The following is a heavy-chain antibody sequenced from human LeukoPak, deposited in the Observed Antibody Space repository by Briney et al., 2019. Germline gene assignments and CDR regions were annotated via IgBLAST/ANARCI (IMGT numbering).Heavy chain of an antibody. CDR1: GFTFSSYS. J-gene: IGHJ4*02. CDR3: ARWITIFGVAPYFDY. CDR2: ISSSSSI. Sequence: KTRGSLRLSCAASGFTFSSYSMNWVRQAPGKGLEWVSYISSSSSIYYADSVKGRFTISRDNAKSSLYLQMNSLRAEDTAVYYCARWITIFGVAPYFDYWGQGTLVTVSS. D-gene: IGHD3-3*01. V-gene: IGHV3-21*05.